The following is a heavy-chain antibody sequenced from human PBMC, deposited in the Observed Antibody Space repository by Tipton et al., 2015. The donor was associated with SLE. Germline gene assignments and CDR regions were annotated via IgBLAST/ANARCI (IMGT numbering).Heavy chain of an antibody. CDR3: ARKIEAVVKHYFDY. CDR1: GGSISTHF. V-gene: IGHV4-59*11. CDR2: IYFSESA. J-gene: IGHJ4*02. Sequence: TLSLTCTVSGGSISTHFWSWIRQPPGKGLEWIGSIYFSESANYSPSLKSRVTISVDTSKNQFSLKLTSVTAADTAVYYCARKIEAVVKHYFDYWGQGPLVAVSS.